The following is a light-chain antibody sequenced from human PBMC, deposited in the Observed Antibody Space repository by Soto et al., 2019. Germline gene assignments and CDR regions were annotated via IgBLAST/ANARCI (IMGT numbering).Light chain of an antibody. CDR2: DTS. V-gene: IGKV3-11*01. CDR3: QQRCNWLPVYP. Sequence: EIVLTQSPATLSLSPGERATLSCRASQTVTCYLAWYQQKPGQTPRLLIYDTSNRAAGIPARFSGNGSETDVTLTISRLEPEDFAVYSCQQRCNWLPVYPFGQGTNQHIK. J-gene: IGKJ2*01. CDR1: QTVTCY.